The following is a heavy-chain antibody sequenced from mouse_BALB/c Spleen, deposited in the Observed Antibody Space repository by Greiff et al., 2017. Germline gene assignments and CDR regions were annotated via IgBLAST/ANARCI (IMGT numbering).Heavy chain of an antibody. CDR3: TRDDGNYGFAY. D-gene: IGHD2-1*01. CDR1: GYTFTSYW. Sequence: QVQLQQPGAELVRPGASVKLSCKASGYTFTSYWINWVKQRPGQGLEWIGNIYPSDSYTNYNQKFKDKATLTVDKSSSTAYMQLSSPTSEDSAVYYCTRDDGNYGFAYWGQGTLVTVSA. CDR2: IYPSDSYT. V-gene: IGHV1-69*02. J-gene: IGHJ3*01.